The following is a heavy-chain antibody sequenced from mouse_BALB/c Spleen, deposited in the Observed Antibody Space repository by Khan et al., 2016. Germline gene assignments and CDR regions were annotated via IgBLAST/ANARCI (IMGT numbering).Heavy chain of an antibody. D-gene: IGHD2-2*01. CDR2: LFPGSGKT. CDR3: ASLYYGYDTFAY. V-gene: IGHV1-66*01. J-gene: IGHJ3*01. Sequence: QVPLPPSGPELVKPGTSVKISCKASGYSFTGYYIHWVNQRPGQGLAWIGWLFPGSGKTKYNEKFKGKATLTADNSSSTAYMKLSSLPPADAAFYFCASLYYGYDTFAYWGQGTLVTVSA. CDR1: GYSFTGYY.